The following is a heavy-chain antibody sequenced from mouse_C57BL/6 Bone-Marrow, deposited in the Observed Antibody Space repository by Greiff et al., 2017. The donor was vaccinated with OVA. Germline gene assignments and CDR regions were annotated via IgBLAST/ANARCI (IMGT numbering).Heavy chain of an antibody. Sequence: QVQLQQPGAELVKPGASVKMSCKASGYTFTSYWITWVKQRPGQGLEWIGDIYPGSGSTNYNEKFKGKATLTVDTSSSTAYMQLSSLTSEDTRVYYGARWGDNYGDYYAMDYWGQGTSVTVSS. J-gene: IGHJ4*01. CDR2: IYPGSGST. CDR3: ARWGDNYGDYYAMDY. CDR1: GYTFTSYW. D-gene: IGHD1-1*02. V-gene: IGHV1-55*01.